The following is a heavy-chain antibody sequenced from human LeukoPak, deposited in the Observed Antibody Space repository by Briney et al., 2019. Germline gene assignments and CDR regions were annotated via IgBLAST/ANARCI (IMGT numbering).Heavy chain of an antibody. V-gene: IGHV4-4*08. Sequence: SETLSLTCTVSGGSISTYYWTWIRQPPGKGLEWIGRVYTSGSTNYNPSLKSRVTISVDTSKKQFSLKLSSVTAADTAVYYCAREKIGYYDGSGRGWFDPWGQGTLVTVSS. D-gene: IGHD3-22*01. CDR1: GGSISTYY. CDR2: VYTSGST. CDR3: AREKIGYYDGSGRGWFDP. J-gene: IGHJ5*02.